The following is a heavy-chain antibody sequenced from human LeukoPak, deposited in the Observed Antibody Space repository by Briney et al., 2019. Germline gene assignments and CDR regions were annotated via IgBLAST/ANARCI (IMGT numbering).Heavy chain of an antibody. V-gene: IGHV4-39*01. CDR3: ARNHVGAFDI. J-gene: IGHJ3*02. CDR1: GGSISSSSYY. D-gene: IGHD1-14*01. CDR2: IYYSGST. Sequence: PSETLSLTCTVSGGSISSSSYYWGWIRQPPGKGLEWIGSIYYSGSTYYNPSLKSRVTISVDTSKNQFSLKLSSVTAADTAVYFCARNHVGAFDIWGLGTMVTVSS.